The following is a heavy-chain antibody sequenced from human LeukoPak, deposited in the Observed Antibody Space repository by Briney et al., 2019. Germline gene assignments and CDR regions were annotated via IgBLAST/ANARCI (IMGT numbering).Heavy chain of an antibody. CDR1: GYTLTELS. Sequence: ASVKVSCKVSGYTLTELSMHWVRQAPGKGLEWMGGFDPEDGETIYAQKFQGRVTMTEDTSTDTAYMELSSLRSEDTAVYYCAVGGKGYSYGLYYYYGMDVWGQGTTVTVSS. V-gene: IGHV1-24*01. CDR2: FDPEDGET. D-gene: IGHD5-18*01. CDR3: AVGGKGYSYGLYYYYGMDV. J-gene: IGHJ6*02.